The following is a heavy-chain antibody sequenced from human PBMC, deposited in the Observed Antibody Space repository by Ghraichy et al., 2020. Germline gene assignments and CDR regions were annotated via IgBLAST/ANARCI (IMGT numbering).Heavy chain of an antibody. Sequence: SGPTLVKPTQTLTLTCTFSGFSLSTSGVGVGWIRQPPGKALEWLALIYWDDDKRYSPSLKSRLTITKDTSKNQVVLTMTNMDPVDTATYYCAHRRQRRIEVGGGSFDYWGQGTLVTVSS. J-gene: IGHJ4*02. CDR2: IYWDDDK. CDR3: AHRRQRRIEVGGGSFDY. V-gene: IGHV2-5*02. CDR1: GFSLSTSGVG. D-gene: IGHD2-15*01.